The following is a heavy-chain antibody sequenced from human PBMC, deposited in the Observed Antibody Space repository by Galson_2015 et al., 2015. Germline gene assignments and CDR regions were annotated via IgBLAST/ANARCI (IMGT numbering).Heavy chain of an antibody. J-gene: IGHJ3*02. Sequence: TLSLTCTVSGGSISSSSYYWGWIRQPPGKGLEWIGSFYYSGSTYYNPSLTSRVTISVDTSKIQFSLKLSSVTAADTAVYYCATPYSSGWYTGDLYYYDSSGSRRRRYAFDIWGQETMVTVSS. CDR1: GGSISSSSYY. CDR3: ATPYSSGWYTGDLYYYDSSGSRRRRYAFDI. D-gene: IGHD3-22*01. V-gene: IGHV4-39*01. CDR2: FYYSGST.